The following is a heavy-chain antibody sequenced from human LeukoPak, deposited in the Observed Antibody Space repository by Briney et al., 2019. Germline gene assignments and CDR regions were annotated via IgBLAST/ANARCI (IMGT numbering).Heavy chain of an antibody. CDR3: ARTIAVAGHFDY. Sequence: SQTLSLTCAISGDSVSSNSAAWNWIRQSPSRGLEWLGRTYYRSKWYNDYAVSVKSRITVTPDTSKHQFSLQLNSVTPEDTAVYYCARTIAVAGHFDYWGQGTLVTVSS. CDR2: TYYRSKWYN. J-gene: IGHJ4*02. CDR1: GDSVSSNSAA. V-gene: IGHV6-1*01. D-gene: IGHD6-19*01.